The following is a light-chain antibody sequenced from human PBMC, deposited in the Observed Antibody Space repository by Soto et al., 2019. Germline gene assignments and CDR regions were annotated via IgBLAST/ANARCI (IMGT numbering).Light chain of an antibody. Sequence: QSALTQPASVSGSLGQSITISCTGAASDIGYYNFVSWYQQHPATAPKLIIYDVSHRPSGISFRFSGSKSGNTASLTISGLRAEDEAAYYCASYTGTDTPWVFSGGTKLTVL. CDR1: ASDIGYYNF. CDR3: ASYTGTDTPWV. CDR2: DVS. V-gene: IGLV2-14*03. J-gene: IGLJ3*02.